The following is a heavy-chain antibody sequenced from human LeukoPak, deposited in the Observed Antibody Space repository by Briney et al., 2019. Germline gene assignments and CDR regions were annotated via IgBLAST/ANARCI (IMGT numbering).Heavy chain of an antibody. CDR1: GFTFSSYS. CDR2: ISSSSSYI. CDR3: ARDPAVAGKGEVDY. J-gene: IGHJ4*02. V-gene: IGHV3-21*01. Sequence: GGSPRLSCAASGFTFSSYSMNWVRQAPGKGLEWVSSISSSSSYIYYADSLKGRFTISRDNAKNPLYLQMNSLRAEDTAVYYCARDPAVAGKGEVDYWGQGTLVTVSS. D-gene: IGHD6-19*01.